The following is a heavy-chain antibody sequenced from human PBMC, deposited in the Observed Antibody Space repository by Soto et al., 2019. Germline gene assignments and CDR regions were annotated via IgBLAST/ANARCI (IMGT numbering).Heavy chain of an antibody. CDR2: ISSNGGST. J-gene: IGHJ4*02. V-gene: IGHV3-64*01. CDR1: GFTFSSYA. D-gene: IGHD6-13*01. CDR3: ARQSYSSYYFDY. Sequence: EVQLVESGGGLVQRGGSLRLSCAASGFTFSSYAMHWVRQAPGKGLEYVSAISSNGGSTYYANSVKGRFTISRDNSKNTLYLQMGSLRAEDMAVYYCARQSYSSYYFDYWGQGTLVTVSS.